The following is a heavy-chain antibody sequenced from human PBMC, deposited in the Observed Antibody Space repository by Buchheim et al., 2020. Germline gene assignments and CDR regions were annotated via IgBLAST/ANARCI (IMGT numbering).Heavy chain of an antibody. V-gene: IGHV3-30*18. CDR1: GFTFSSYG. CDR3: AKYYYGSGSYYFDY. J-gene: IGHJ4*02. CDR2: ISYVGGIK. D-gene: IGHD3-10*01. Sequence: QVQLVESGGGVVQPGRSLRLSCAASGFTFSSYGMHWVRQAPGKGLEWVAVISYVGGIKYYADSVKGRFTISRDNSRTPRYLQMNSLRAEDTAVYYCAKYYYGSGSYYFDYWGQGTL.